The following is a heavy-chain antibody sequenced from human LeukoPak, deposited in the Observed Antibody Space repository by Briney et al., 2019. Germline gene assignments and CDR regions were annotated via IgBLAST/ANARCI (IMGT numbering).Heavy chain of an antibody. J-gene: IGHJ4*02. D-gene: IGHD6-19*01. CDR1: GFSISSGYY. CDR2: INHSGST. Sequence: SETLSLTCTVSGFSISSGYYWSWIRQPPGKGLEWIGEINHSGSTNYNPSLKSRVTISVDTSKNQFSLKLSSVTAADTAVYYCERGSGWTDYWGQGTLVTVSS. V-gene: IGHV4-34*01. CDR3: ERGSGWTDY.